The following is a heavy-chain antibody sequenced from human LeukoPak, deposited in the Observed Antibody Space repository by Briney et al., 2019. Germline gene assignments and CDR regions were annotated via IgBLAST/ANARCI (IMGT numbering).Heavy chain of an antibody. CDR3: ARGSSTSYFDY. J-gene: IGHJ4*02. D-gene: IGHD2-2*01. V-gene: IGHV3-74*01. CDR2: INSDGSST. CDR1: GFTFSSYW. Sequence: LAGGSLRLSCAASGFTFSSYWMHWVRQAPGKGLVWVSRINSDGSSTSYADSVKGRFTISRDNAKNTLYLQMNSLKAEDTAVYYCARGSSTSYFDYWGQGTLVTVSS.